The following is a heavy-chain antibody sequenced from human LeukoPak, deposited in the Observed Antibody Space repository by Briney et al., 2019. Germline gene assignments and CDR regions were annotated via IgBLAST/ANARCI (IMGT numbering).Heavy chain of an antibody. CDR3: ARGYSGTYRFGY. V-gene: IGHV3-74*01. CDR2: INTDGSST. CDR1: GFTFSSYW. Sequence: PGGSLRLSCAASGFTFSSYWMHWVRQAPGKGLVWVSRINTDGSSTTYADSVKGRFTISRDNAKNTPYLEMSSLRAEDTAVYYCARGYSGTYRFGYWGQGTLVTVSS. J-gene: IGHJ4*02. D-gene: IGHD1-26*01.